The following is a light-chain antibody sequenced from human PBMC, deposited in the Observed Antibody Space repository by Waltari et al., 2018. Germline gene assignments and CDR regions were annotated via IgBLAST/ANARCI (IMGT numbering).Light chain of an antibody. CDR3: QQYDNLPPEFT. J-gene: IGKJ3*01. CDR2: DAS. V-gene: IGKV1-33*01. Sequence: DIQMTQSPSSLSASVGDTVTITCQASQDISNYLNWYQQKPGKAPKLLIYDASNLETGVPSRFSGSGSGTDFTFTISSLQPEDIATYYCQQYDNLPPEFTFGPGTKVDIK. CDR1: QDISNY.